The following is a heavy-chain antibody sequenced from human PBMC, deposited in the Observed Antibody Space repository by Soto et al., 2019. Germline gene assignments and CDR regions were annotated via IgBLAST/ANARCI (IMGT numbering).Heavy chain of an antibody. D-gene: IGHD2-15*01. V-gene: IGHV1-3*01. Sequence: GASVNVSCKASGYTFTSYAMHWVRQGPGQRLEWMGWINAGNGNTKYSQKFQGRVTITRDTSASTAYMELSSLRSEDTAVYYCARGGYCSGGSCYSVGYYGMDVWGQGTTVTVSS. J-gene: IGHJ6*02. CDR2: INAGNGNT. CDR3: ARGGYCSGGSCYSVGYYGMDV. CDR1: GYTFTSYA.